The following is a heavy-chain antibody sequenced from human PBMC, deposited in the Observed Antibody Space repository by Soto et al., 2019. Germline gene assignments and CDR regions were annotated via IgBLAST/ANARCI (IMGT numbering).Heavy chain of an antibody. Sequence: ASVKVSCKASGYTFTSYDINWVRQATGQGLEWMGWMNPNSGNTGYAQKFQGRVTMTRNTSISTAYMELSSLRSEDTAVYYCARGQSHYYYYYGMDVWGQGTTVTVSS. CDR2: MNPNSGNT. V-gene: IGHV1-8*01. J-gene: IGHJ6*02. CDR3: ARGQSHYYYYYGMDV. CDR1: GYTFTSYD.